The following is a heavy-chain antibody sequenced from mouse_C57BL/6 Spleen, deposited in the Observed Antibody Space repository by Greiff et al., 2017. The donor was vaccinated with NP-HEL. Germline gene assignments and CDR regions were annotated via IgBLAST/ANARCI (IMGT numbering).Heavy chain of an antibody. D-gene: IGHD1-1*01. CDR1: GYTFTDYY. CDR3: ARSGDYGTYYYAMDY. J-gene: IGHJ4*01. CDR2: INPYNGGT. Sequence: EVQLQQSGPVLVKPGASVKMSCKASGYTFTDYYMNWVKQSHGKSLEWIGVINPYNGGTSYNQKFKGKATLTVDKSSSTAYMELNSLTSEDSAVYYCARSGDYGTYYYAMDYWGQGTSVTVSS. V-gene: IGHV1-19*01.